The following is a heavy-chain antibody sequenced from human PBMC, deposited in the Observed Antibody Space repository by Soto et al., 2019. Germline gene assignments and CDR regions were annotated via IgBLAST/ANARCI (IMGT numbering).Heavy chain of an antibody. CDR3: AREWDCSSSGLDWFDP. D-gene: IGHD6-6*01. CDR2: ISAYNGNT. V-gene: IGHV1-18*01. Sequence: ASVKVSCKASGYTFTSYGISWVRQAPGQGLEWMGWISAYNGNTNYAQKLQGRVTMTTDTSTSTAYMELRSLRSDDTAVYYCAREWDCSSSGLDWFDPWGQGTLVTVSS. J-gene: IGHJ5*02. CDR1: GYTFTSYG.